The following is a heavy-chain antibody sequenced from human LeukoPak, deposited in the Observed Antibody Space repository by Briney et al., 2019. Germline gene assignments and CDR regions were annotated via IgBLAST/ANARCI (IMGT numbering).Heavy chain of an antibody. D-gene: IGHD4-11*01. CDR2: IIPIFGTA. CDR3: ARDTVTTSWFDP. Sequence: ASVKVSCKASGGTFSSYAISWVRQAPGQGLEWMGGIIPIFGTANYAQKFQGRVTITADESTSTAYMELSSLRSEDTAVYYCARDTVTTSWFDPWGQGTLVTVSS. CDR1: GGTFSSYA. V-gene: IGHV1-69*13. J-gene: IGHJ5*02.